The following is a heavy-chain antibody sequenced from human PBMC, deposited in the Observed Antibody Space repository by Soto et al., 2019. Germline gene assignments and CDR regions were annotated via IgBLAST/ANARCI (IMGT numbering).Heavy chain of an antibody. V-gene: IGHV4-31*03. CDR3: AGSGYYHTTGMDV. CDR1: GGSISSGGYY. Sequence: SETLSFTCTVSGGSISSGGYYWSWIRQHPGKGLEWIGYMYYSGSTYYNPSLKSRVTISVGTSKNQFSLKLSSVTAADTAVYYCAGSGYYHTTGMDVWGQGTTVTVSS. J-gene: IGHJ6*02. D-gene: IGHD3-22*01. CDR2: MYYSGST.